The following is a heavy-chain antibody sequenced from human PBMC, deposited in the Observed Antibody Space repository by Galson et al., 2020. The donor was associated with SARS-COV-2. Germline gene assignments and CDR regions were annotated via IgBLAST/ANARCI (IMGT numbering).Heavy chain of an antibody. J-gene: IGHJ4*01. D-gene: IGHD3-22*01. CDR3: ARGGYYDSSGYFDY. V-gene: IGHV3-48*04. CDR1: GFIFSEYS. CDR2: ISSHSATI. Sequence: GESLKISCAASGFIFSEYSMNWVRQAPGKGLEWLSYISSHSATIYYAGSVKGRFTISRDNAKNSLYLQMNSLRAEDTAVYYCARGGYYDSSGYFDYWGHGTLVTVSS.